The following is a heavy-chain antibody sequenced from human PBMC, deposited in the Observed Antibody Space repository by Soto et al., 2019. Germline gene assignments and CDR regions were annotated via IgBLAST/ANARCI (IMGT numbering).Heavy chain of an antibody. J-gene: IGHJ4*02. V-gene: IGHV3-20*04. CDR2: INWNGRST. Sequence: EVQLVESGGGVVRPGGSLRLSCVASGFTFDDYAMSWVRQAPGKGLEWVAGINWNGRSTTYADSLKGRFTISRDNAKNSLHLQINSLRAEDTALYFCARCSSTSCYIMASFDYWGQGTLVTVSS. CDR1: GFTFDDYA. CDR3: ARCSSTSCYIMASFDY. D-gene: IGHD2-2*02.